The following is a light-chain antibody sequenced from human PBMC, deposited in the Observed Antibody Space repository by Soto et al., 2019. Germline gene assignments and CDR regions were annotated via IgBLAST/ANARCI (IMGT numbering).Light chain of an antibody. V-gene: IGKV1-5*01. CDR1: QSISSW. CDR2: DAS. J-gene: IGKJ1*01. Sequence: DIQMTQSPSTLPASVGARVTITSRASQSISSWLAWYQQKPGKAPKLLIYDASSLESGVPSRFTGSGSGTEFTLTISSLQPDDFATYYCQQYNSYLWTFGQGTKWIS. CDR3: QQYNSYLWT.